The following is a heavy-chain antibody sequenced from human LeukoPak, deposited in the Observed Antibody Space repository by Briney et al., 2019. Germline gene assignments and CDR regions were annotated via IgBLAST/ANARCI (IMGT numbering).Heavy chain of an antibody. Sequence: GGSLRLSCVASGFTFSSFTMDWVRQAPGKGLEWVSSISSSGAHIYSADSVKGRFTISRDNAKNSLYLQMSSLRAEDTAVYYCARGGIAVAGSGWFDPWGQGTLVTVSS. V-gene: IGHV3-21*04. CDR1: GFTFSSFT. CDR3: ARGGIAVAGSGWFDP. CDR2: ISSSGAHI. J-gene: IGHJ5*02. D-gene: IGHD6-19*01.